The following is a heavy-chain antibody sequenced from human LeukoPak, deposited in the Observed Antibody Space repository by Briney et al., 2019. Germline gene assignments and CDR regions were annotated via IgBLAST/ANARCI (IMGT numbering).Heavy chain of an antibody. J-gene: IGHJ6*02. CDR2: ISSNGVST. V-gene: IGHV3-64*01. Sequence: GRSLRLSCAASGFTFSSYAMHWVRQAPGKGLEYVSTISSNGVSTYYANSVKGRFTISRDNSKNTLYLQMGSLRAEDMAVYYCARGPPDYYYYGMDVWGQGTTVTVSS. CDR1: GFTFSSYA. CDR3: ARGPPDYYYYGMDV.